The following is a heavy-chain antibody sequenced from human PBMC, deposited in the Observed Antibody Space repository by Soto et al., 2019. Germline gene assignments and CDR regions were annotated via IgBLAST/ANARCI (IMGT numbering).Heavy chain of an antibody. Sequence: PGGSLRLSCTASVLTFGNYAINWVRQAPGKGLEWVGLIRNQTYSETTQYAPSLKGRFTISRDDSNSIAYLQMSSLQVDDSAVYYCTSGESRGMSYFFDSWGQGVLVTVSS. V-gene: IGHV3-49*04. CDR3: TSGESRGMSYFFDS. CDR1: VLTFGNYA. J-gene: IGHJ4*02. D-gene: IGHD3-10*01. CDR2: IRNQTYSETT.